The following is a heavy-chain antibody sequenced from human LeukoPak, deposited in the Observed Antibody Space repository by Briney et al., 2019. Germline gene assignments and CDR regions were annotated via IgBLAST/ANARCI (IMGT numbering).Heavy chain of an antibody. CDR1: GFTFSSYE. D-gene: IGHD3-22*01. Sequence: GGSLRLSCAASGFTFSSYEMNWVRQAPGKGLEWVSYISSSGSTIYYADSVKGRFTISRDNAKNSLYLQMNSLRAVDTAVYSCARDWAPDDSSGYFDYWGQGTLVTVSS. CDR2: ISSSGSTI. J-gene: IGHJ4*02. CDR3: ARDWAPDDSSGYFDY. V-gene: IGHV3-48*03.